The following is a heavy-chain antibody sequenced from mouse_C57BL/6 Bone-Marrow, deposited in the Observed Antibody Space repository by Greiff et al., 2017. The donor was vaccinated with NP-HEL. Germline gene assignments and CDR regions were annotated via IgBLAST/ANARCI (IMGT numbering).Heavy chain of an antibody. D-gene: IGHD1-1*01. CDR2: IYPGDGDT. CDR3: ARGGYYGIFFDY. Sequence: VQLQQSGAELVKPGASVKISCKASGYAFSSYWMNWVKQRPGKGLEWIGQIYPGDGDTNYHGKFKGKATLTADKYYSTAYMQLSSLTSEDSAVYFCARGGYYGIFFDYWCQGTTLTVSA. CDR1: GYAFSSYW. V-gene: IGHV1-80*01. J-gene: IGHJ2*01.